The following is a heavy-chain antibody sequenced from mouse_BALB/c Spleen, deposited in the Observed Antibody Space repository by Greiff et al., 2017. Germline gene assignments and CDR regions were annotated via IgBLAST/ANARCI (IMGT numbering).Heavy chain of an antibody. D-gene: IGHD2-1*01. Sequence: EVQLQQSGTVLARPGASVKMSCKASGYSFTSYWMHWVKQRPGQGLEWIGAIYPGNSDTSYNQKFKGKAKLTAVTSASTAYMELSSLTNEDSAVYYCTRRGDLLWYFDVWGAGTTVTVSS. CDR1: GYSFTSYW. CDR3: TRRGDLLWYFDV. J-gene: IGHJ1*01. CDR2: IYPGNSDT. V-gene: IGHV1-5*01.